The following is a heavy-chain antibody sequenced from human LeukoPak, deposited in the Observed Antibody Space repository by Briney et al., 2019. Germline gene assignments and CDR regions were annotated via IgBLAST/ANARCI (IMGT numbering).Heavy chain of an antibody. V-gene: IGHV4-39*07. J-gene: IGHJ5*02. Sequence: SETLSLTCTVSGGSISSSSYYWGWIRQPPGKGLEWIGSIYYSGSTNYNPSLKSRVTISLDKSKNQFSLKLSSVTAADTAVYYCATTAAAGTRLAWFDPWGQGTLVTVSS. CDR3: ATTAAAGTRLAWFDP. CDR2: IYYSGST. D-gene: IGHD6-13*01. CDR1: GGSISSSSYY.